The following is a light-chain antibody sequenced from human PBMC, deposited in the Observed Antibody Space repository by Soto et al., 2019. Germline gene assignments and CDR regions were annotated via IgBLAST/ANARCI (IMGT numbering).Light chain of an antibody. CDR3: YPYAGSSSSYV. CDR1: SSDVGGYDS. Sequence: QSVLTQPRSVSGSPGQSVTISCAGTSSDVGGYDSVSWYQQHPGKAPKLILFDVTKWPSGVPDRSSGSKSGNTASLTISGLQAEDEADYYCYPYAGSSSSYVFGTGTKVTVL. CDR2: DVT. V-gene: IGLV2-11*01. J-gene: IGLJ1*01.